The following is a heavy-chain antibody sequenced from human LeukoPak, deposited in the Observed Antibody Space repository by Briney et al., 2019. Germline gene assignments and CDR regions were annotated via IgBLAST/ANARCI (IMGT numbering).Heavy chain of an antibody. D-gene: IGHD5-12*01. CDR2: ISSSGSTI. Sequence: PGGSLRLSCAASGFTFSDYYMSWIRQAPGKGLEWVSYISSSGSTIYYADSVKGRFTISRDNAKNSLYLQMNSLRAEDTALYYCARADSGYDLLLTAYYYMDVWGKGTTVTVSS. CDR1: GFTFSDYY. CDR3: ARADSGYDLLLTAYYYMDV. V-gene: IGHV3-11*01. J-gene: IGHJ6*03.